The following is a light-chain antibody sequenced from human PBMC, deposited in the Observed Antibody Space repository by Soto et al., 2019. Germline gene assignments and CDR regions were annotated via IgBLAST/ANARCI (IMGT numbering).Light chain of an antibody. J-gene: IGKJ1*01. CDR3: HQYYDWPPWT. CDR2: ATS. V-gene: IGKV3-15*01. Sequence: EIVMTQYRESLAVSRGERATRSCTASQSVSNSLAWYRQRPGQPPSLLIYATSTRATGVPARFTGSGSGTEFTLTISSLQSEDFAVYYCHQYYDWPPWTFGQGTKVDIK. CDR1: QSVSNS.